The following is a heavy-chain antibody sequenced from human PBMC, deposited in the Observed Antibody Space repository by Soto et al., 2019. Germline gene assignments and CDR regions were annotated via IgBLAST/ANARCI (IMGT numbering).Heavy chain of an antibody. Sequence: VQLVQSGAEVKKPGASVKISCKASGYTFTRYTMNWVRQATGQRLEWMGWINHDNGNTKSSQKFQDRVIITTDTTASTAYMDLGSLRYEDTAVYYCAKGIATGQLDPWGEGTLVTVS. V-gene: IGHV1-3*01. D-gene: IGHD2-15*01. CDR2: INHDNGNT. J-gene: IGHJ5*02. CDR1: GYTFTRYT. CDR3: AKGIATGQLDP.